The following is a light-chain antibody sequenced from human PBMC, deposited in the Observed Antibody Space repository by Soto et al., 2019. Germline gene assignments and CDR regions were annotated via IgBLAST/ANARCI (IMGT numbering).Light chain of an antibody. CDR1: QDISNY. CDR3: QQYDNLPFT. J-gene: IGKJ3*01. V-gene: IGKV1-33*01. CDR2: DAS. Sequence: DIQMTQSPSSLSASVGDRVTITCQASQDISNYLNWYQQKTGKAPKLLIYDASNLETGVPSRFSGSGSGTDFTLTISSLKPEDIATYYCQQYDNLPFTFGPGTKVDI.